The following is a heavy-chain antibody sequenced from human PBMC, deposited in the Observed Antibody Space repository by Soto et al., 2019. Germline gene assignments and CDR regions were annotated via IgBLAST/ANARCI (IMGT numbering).Heavy chain of an antibody. Sequence: EVQLMESGGGLAQPGGSLRLSCEVSGFTFSDYWMHWVRQAPGKGLVWVSRIKGDGSTISYADSVKGRLTISRDNAKNTLYRPMNSLGVKDTAVYYCARVGDYYGSGRYYGMDVWGQGTTVTVSS. CDR2: IKGDGSTI. CDR3: ARVGDYYGSGRYYGMDV. CDR1: GFTFSDYW. D-gene: IGHD3-10*01. J-gene: IGHJ6*02. V-gene: IGHV3-74*01.